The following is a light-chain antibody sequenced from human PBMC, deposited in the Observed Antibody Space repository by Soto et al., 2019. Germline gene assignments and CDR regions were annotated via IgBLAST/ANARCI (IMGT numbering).Light chain of an antibody. J-gene: IGLJ1*01. CDR1: SSDVGSYNL. CDR2: EVS. Sequence: QSALTQPASVSGSPGQSITISCTGTSSDVGSYNLVSWYQQHPGKAPKLMIYEVSKRPSGVSNRFSGSKSGNTASLTISGLRAEDEADYYCCSYAGSSTFYVFGTGTKLTVL. V-gene: IGLV2-23*02. CDR3: CSYAGSSTFYV.